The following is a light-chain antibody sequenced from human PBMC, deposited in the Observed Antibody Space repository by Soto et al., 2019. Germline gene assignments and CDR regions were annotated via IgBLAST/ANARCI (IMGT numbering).Light chain of an antibody. CDR2: EVS. CDR1: SSDVGAYNY. J-gene: IGLJ2*01. V-gene: IGLV2-8*01. CDR3: TSYAGSNIGV. Sequence: QSALTQPPCASGSPGQSVTISCTGTSSDVGAYNYVSWYQQYPGKAPKLMIYEVSKRPSGVPDRFSGSKSGKTASLTVSGLQPEDEADYYCTSYAGSNIGVFGGGTKLTV.